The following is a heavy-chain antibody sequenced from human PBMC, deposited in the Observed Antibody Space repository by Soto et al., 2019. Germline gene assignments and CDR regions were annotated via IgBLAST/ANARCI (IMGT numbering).Heavy chain of an antibody. J-gene: IGHJ3*02. D-gene: IGHD6-19*01. Sequence: SETLSLTCAISGDSVSSNTAAWNWIRQSPSRGLEWLGRTYYRSKWYNDYAVSVKSRITINPDTSKNQFSLQLNSVTPEDTAVYYCARDWGAVAGTAAGAFDIWGQGTMVTVSS. CDR3: ARDWGAVAGTAAGAFDI. V-gene: IGHV6-1*01. CDR2: TYYRSKWYN. CDR1: GDSVSSNTAA.